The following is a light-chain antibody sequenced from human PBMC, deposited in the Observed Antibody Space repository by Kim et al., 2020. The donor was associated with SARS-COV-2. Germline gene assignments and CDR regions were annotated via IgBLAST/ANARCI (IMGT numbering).Light chain of an antibody. CDR2: WAS. V-gene: IGKV4-1*01. CDR1: QSVLYSSNKKNY. J-gene: IGKJ1*01. CDR3: HQYYSTPRT. Sequence: ATINCKSRQSVLYSSNKKNYLAWDQKKPGQPPKRLMSWASTRESGVPDRFSGSGSGTDFTLTISSLQAEDVAVYYCHQYYSTPRTFCQGTKGYIK.